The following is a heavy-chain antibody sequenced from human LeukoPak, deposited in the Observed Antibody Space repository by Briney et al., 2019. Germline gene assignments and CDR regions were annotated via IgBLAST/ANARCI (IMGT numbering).Heavy chain of an antibody. Sequence: SETLSLTCTVSGGSINSYYWSWIRQPPGKGLEWIGQVYYSGGTNYNPSLKSRVSISVDTPKNQLSLKLSSVTAADTAVYYCTRGGSADPFEHWGQGTLVTVSS. CDR3: TRGGSADPFEH. CDR2: VYYSGGT. D-gene: IGHD1-26*01. CDR1: GGSINSYY. J-gene: IGHJ4*02. V-gene: IGHV4-59*08.